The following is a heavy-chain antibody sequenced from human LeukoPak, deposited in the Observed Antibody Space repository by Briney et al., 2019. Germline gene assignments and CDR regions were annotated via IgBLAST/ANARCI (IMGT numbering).Heavy chain of an antibody. V-gene: IGHV5-51*01. D-gene: IGHD3-22*01. J-gene: IGHJ4*02. CDR3: ARDGRLYYDSSGYYGGAPDY. CDR1: GYSFISYW. Sequence: GESLKISCKGSGYSFISYWIGWVRQMPGKGLEWMGIIYPGDSDTRYSPSFQGQVTISADKSISTAYLQWSSLKASDTAMYYCARDGRLYYDSSGYYGGAPDYWGQGTLVTVSS. CDR2: IYPGDSDT.